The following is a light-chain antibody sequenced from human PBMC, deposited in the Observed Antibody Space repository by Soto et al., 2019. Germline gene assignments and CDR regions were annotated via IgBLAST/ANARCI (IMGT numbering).Light chain of an antibody. CDR2: EVT. J-gene: IGLJ1*01. CDR3: SSYTSSSTL. V-gene: IGLV2-14*01. CDR1: SIDIGPYDY. Sequence: QSALTQPASVSGSPGQSITISCTGTSIDIGPYDYVSWYQQHPGKAPKLMIYEVTNRPSGISSRFSGSKSGNTASLTISGLQTEDEADYYCSSYTSSSTLFGTGTKLTVL.